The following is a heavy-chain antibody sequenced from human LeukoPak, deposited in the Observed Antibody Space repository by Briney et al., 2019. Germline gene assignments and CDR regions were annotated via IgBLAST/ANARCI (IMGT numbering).Heavy chain of an antibody. CDR3: ARDSSLLGGPKYYFDH. D-gene: IGHD2-15*01. CDR2: IWYDGSNK. V-gene: IGHV3-33*01. CDR1: GFTFSYYG. J-gene: IGHJ4*02. Sequence: GESLRLSCEASGFTFSYYGMHWVCQAPGKGLEWVAVIWYDGSNKYYADSVKGRFTISRDSSKNTLSLQMNSLRAEETAVYYCARDSSLLGGPKYYFDHWGQGTLVTVSS.